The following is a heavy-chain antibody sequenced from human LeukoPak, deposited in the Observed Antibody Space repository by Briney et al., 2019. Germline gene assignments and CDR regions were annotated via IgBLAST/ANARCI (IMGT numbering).Heavy chain of an antibody. J-gene: IGHJ4*02. CDR1: GFPFSEYS. V-gene: IGHV3-48*01. CDR3: ARDHNYAFDN. CDR2: IGIDSGNT. D-gene: IGHD1-1*01. Sequence: GGSLRLSCTASGFPFSEYSMNWVRQAPGKGLEWISYIGIDSGNTKYADSVRGRFTISADKAKNSLYLQMNSLRVEDTAVYYCARDHNYAFDNWGQGTLVYVSS.